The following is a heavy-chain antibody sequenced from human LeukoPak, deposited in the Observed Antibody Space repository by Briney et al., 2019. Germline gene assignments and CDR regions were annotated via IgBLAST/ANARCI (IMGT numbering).Heavy chain of an antibody. J-gene: IGHJ6*02. CDR3: AKIVAGSGWNYGMDV. CDR2: ISGSVGST. V-gene: IGHV3-23*01. Sequence: GGPLRLSCAASGFTFSSYAMSWVRQAPGKGLEWVSAISGSVGSTYYADSVKGRFTISRDNSKNTLYLQMNSLRAEDTAVYYCAKIVAGSGWNYGMDVWGQGTTVTVSS. D-gene: IGHD6-19*01. CDR1: GFTFSSYA.